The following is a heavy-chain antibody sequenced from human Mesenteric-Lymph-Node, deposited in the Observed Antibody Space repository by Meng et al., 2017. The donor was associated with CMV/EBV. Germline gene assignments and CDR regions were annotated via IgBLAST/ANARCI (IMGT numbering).Heavy chain of an antibody. Sequence: SGPTLVKPTPTLTLTCTFSGFSLSTDGMRVSWIRQPPGKALEWLARIDWDDDTFYSTSLKTRLTISKDTSKNQVILTMTNMDPVDTATYYCARILSGATGFDYWGQGALVTVSS. V-gene: IGHV2-70D*14. CDR1: GFSLSTDGMR. J-gene: IGHJ4*02. D-gene: IGHD1-26*01. CDR2: IDWDDDT. CDR3: ARILSGATGFDY.